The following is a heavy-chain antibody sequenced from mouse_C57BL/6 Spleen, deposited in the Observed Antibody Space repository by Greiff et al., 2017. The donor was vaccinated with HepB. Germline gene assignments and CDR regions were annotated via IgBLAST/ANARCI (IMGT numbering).Heavy chain of an antibody. CDR1: GYTFTSYW. Sequence: VKLQQPGAELVKPGASVKMSCKASGYTFTSYWITWVKQRPGQGLEWIGDIYPGSGSTNYNEKFKSKATLTVDTSSSTAYMQLSSLTSEDSAVYYCARGYYGSSYDWYFDVWGTGTTVTVSS. V-gene: IGHV1-55*01. CDR2: IYPGSGST. D-gene: IGHD1-1*01. CDR3: ARGYYGSSYDWYFDV. J-gene: IGHJ1*03.